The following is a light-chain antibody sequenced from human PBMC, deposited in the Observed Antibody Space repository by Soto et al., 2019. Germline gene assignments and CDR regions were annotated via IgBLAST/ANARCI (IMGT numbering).Light chain of an antibody. CDR3: LKHRSFPWT. CDR1: QDISNY. CDR2: AAY. Sequence: DIQMTQSPSAMSASVGDRVTITCRASQDISNYLAWFQQKPGKVPERLIFAAYNLQSGVPSRFSGNGSGTEFTLTISSLQPEDFATYYCLKHRSFPWTFGQGTKVEIK. J-gene: IGKJ1*01. V-gene: IGKV1-17*03.